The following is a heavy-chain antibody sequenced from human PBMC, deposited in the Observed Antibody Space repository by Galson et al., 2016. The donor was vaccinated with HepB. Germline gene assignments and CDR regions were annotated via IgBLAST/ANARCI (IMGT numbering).Heavy chain of an antibody. CDR2: IHPSDSDT. J-gene: IGHJ5*02. D-gene: IGHD3/OR15-3a*01. V-gene: IGHV5-51*01. CDR3: AKRTFELHESNWFDP. CDR1: GFTFTNYW. Sequence: QSGAEVKKPGESLKISCKGSGFTFTNYWIGWVRQMPGKGLEWMGIIHPSDSDTQYSPSCHGQVTISADKSSSTVYLQWSSLKASDSGMYYCAKRTFELHESNWFDPWGQGTLVTVSS.